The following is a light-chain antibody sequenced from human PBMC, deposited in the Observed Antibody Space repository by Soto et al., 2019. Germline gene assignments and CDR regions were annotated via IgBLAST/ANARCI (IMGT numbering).Light chain of an antibody. V-gene: IGKV1-5*01. Sequence: DIQMTQSPSTLSASVGDRVTITCRASQSISTWLAWYLQKPGKAPKLLISSASSLESGVPSRFSGSGSGTEFSLANSSLHPDDFATYYCQQYNYYPYTFGGGTKLEIK. CDR3: QQYNYYPYT. J-gene: IGKJ2*01. CDR1: QSISTW. CDR2: SAS.